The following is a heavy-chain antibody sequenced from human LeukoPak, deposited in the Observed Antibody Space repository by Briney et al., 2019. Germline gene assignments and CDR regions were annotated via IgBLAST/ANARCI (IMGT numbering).Heavy chain of an antibody. J-gene: IGHJ3*02. CDR3: ARDKVDEVVDAFDI. V-gene: IGHV4-39*07. Sequence: SETLSLTCTVSGGSISSSSYYWGWIRQPPGKGLEWIGSIYYSGSTNYNPSLKSRITMSVDTSNNQFSLKLSSVTAADTAVYYCARDKVDEVVDAFDIWGQGTMVIVSS. D-gene: IGHD2-2*01. CDR1: GGSISSSSYY. CDR2: IYYSGST.